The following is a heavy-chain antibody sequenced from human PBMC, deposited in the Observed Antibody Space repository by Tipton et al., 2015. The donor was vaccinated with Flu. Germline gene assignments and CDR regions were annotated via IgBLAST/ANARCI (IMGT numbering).Heavy chain of an antibody. D-gene: IGHD3-3*01. CDR2: IYYSGST. J-gene: IGHJ4*02. V-gene: IGHV4-39*01. Sequence: TLSLTCTVSGGSISSSSYYWGWIRQPPGKGLEWIGSIYYSGSTYYNPSLKSRVTISVDTSKNQFSLKLSSVTAADTAVYYCAAPVLRFLEWSFHYFDYWGQGTLVTVSS. CDR1: GGSISSSSYY. CDR3: AAPVLRFLEWSFHYFDY.